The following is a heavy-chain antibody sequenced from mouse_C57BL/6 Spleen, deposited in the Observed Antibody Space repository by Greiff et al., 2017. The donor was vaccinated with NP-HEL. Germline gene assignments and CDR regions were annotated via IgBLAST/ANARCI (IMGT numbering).Heavy chain of an antibody. Sequence: DVMLVESGGGLVQPGGSLKLSCAASGFTFSDYGMAWVRQAPRKGPEWVAFISNLAYSIYYADTVTGRFTISRENAKNTLYLEMSSLRSEDTAMYYCARQRGYYGSSYGYFDVWGTGTTVTVSS. J-gene: IGHJ1*03. V-gene: IGHV5-15*01. D-gene: IGHD1-1*01. CDR1: GFTFSDYG. CDR3: ARQRGYYGSSYGYFDV. CDR2: ISNLAYSI.